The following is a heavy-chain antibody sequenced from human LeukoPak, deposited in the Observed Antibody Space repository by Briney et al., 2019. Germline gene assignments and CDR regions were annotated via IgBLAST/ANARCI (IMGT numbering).Heavy chain of an antibody. V-gene: IGHV4-4*07. CDR2: IYTSGST. CDR3: ARQTYYYDSSGYYGFDY. D-gene: IGHD3-22*01. Sequence: SETLSLTCTVSGGSFSSYYWSWIRQPAGKGLEWIGRIYTSGSTNYNPSLKSRVTISVDTSKNQFSLKLSSVTAADTAVYYCARQTYYYDSSGYYGFDYWGQGTLVTVSS. J-gene: IGHJ4*02. CDR1: GGSFSSYY.